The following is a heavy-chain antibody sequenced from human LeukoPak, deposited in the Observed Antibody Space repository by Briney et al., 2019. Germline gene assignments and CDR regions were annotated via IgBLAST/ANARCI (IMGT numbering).Heavy chain of an antibody. CDR1: GFTFSSYA. Sequence: GGSLRLSCAASGFTFSSYAMSWVRQAPGKGLEWVSAISGSDGSTYYADSVKGRFTISRDNSKNTLYLQMNSLRAEDTAVYYCASTSGSYYSKEFDYWGQGTLVTVSS. D-gene: IGHD1-26*01. CDR3: ASTSGSYYSKEFDY. J-gene: IGHJ4*02. V-gene: IGHV3-23*01. CDR2: ISGSDGST.